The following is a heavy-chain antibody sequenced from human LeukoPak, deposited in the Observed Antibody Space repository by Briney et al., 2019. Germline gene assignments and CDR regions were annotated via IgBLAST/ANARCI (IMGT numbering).Heavy chain of an antibody. D-gene: IGHD6-13*01. CDR2: IRPSDSDT. CDR3: ARHRYSSSWTDSDS. Sequence: GASLKISFKGSGYRFTSYWIAWVRPMPGEGLAWMGIIRPSDSDTRYGPSFQGQVTISADKSINTAYLQWSSLKASDTAMYYCARHRYSSSWTDSDSWGQGTLVTVSS. J-gene: IGHJ4*02. CDR1: GYRFTSYW. V-gene: IGHV5-51*01.